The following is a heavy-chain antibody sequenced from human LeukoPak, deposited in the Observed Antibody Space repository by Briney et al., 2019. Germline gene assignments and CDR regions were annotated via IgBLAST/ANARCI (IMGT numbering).Heavy chain of an antibody. V-gene: IGHV1-2*02. J-gene: IGHJ4*02. CDR1: GYTFTGYY. Sequence: GASVKVSCKASGYTFTGYYMHWVRQAPGQGLEWMGWINPNSGGTKYAQKFQGRVTMTRDTSISTAYVELSRLRSDDTAVYYCARGLGVAARPGDYWGQGTLVTVSS. CDR3: ARGLGVAARPGDY. D-gene: IGHD6-6*01. CDR2: INPNSGGT.